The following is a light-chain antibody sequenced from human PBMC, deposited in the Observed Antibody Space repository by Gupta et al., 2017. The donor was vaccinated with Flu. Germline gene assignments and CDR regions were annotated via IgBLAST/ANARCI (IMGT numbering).Light chain of an antibody. Sequence: EIVMTQSPATLSVSPGERATLSCRASQSVSSNLAWYHQKPGQAPRLLIYGASTRATGIPARFSGSGSGTEFTLTISSLQSEDFAVYYCQQDNNWPCTFGQGSKMEIK. V-gene: IGKV3-15*01. CDR1: QSVSSN. J-gene: IGKJ2*02. CDR3: QQDNNWPCT. CDR2: GAS.